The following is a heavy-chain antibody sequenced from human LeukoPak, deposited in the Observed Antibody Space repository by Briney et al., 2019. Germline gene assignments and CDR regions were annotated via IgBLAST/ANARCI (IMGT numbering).Heavy chain of an antibody. CDR1: GYTFTGYY. CDR2: INPNSSGT. V-gene: IGHV1-2*02. CDR3: ARPRRYCSSTSCYIFDY. J-gene: IGHJ4*02. Sequence: ASVKVSCKASGYTFTGYYMHWVRQAPGQGLEWMGWINPNSSGTNYAQKFQGRVTMTRDTSISTAYMELSRLRSDDTAVYYCARPRRYCSSTSCYIFDYWGQGTLVTVSS. D-gene: IGHD2-2*02.